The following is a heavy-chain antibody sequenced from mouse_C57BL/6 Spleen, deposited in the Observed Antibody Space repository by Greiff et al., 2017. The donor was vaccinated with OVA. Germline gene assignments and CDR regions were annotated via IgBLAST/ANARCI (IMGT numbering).Heavy chain of an antibody. V-gene: IGHV1-80*01. CDR2: IYPGDGDT. CDR1: GYAFSSYW. D-gene: IGHD1-1*01. Sequence: QVQLQQSGAELVKPGASVKISCKASGYAFSSYWMNWVKQRPGKGLEWIGQIYPGDGDTNYNGKFKGKATLTADKSSSTAYMQLSSLTSEDSAVYFCARRAVVARNAMDYWGQGTSVTVSS. CDR3: ARRAVVARNAMDY. J-gene: IGHJ4*01.